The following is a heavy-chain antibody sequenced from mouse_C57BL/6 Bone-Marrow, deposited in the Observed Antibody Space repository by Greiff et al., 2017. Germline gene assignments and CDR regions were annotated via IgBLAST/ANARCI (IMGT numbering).Heavy chain of an antibody. V-gene: IGHV1-59*01. CDR3: ARDYDVSRYDY. CDR2: IDPSDGYT. Sequence: QVQLQQPGAELVRPGTSVKLSCTASGYTFTSYWLHWVKRRPGQGLEWIGGIDPSDGYTNYNQKFKGKATLTGDTSSSTAYMQLRNLTTEDSAVYYCARDYDVSRYDYGGQGTTLTVAS. CDR1: GYTFTSYW. D-gene: IGHD1-1*01. J-gene: IGHJ2*01.